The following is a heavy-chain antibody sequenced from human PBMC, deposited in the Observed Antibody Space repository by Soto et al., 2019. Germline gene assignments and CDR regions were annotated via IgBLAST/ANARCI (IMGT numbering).Heavy chain of an antibody. CDR1: GFTFSSYS. CDR2: ISSSSSYI. CDR3: ARDQVRRPSSSYCGGNCYDAFDI. D-gene: IGHD2-21*02. J-gene: IGHJ3*02. V-gene: IGHV3-21*01. Sequence: GGSLRLSCAASGFTFSSYSMNWVRQAPGKGLEWVSSISSSSSYIYYADSVKGRFTISRDNAKNSLYLQMNSLRAEDTAVYYCARDQVRRPSSSYCGGNCYDAFDIWGQGTMVTVSS.